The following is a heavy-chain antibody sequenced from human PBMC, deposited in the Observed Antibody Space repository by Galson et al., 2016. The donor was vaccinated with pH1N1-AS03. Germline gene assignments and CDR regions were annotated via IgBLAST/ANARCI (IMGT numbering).Heavy chain of an antibody. Sequence: SVKVSCKASGYTFSTYGVCWVRQASGQGLEWMGWISGYDDDTNYAQNVAGRVTMTTDKSTSTVYMELRSLRSDDTAVYYCARDRGFRPYTFDIWGQGTWVTVSS. CDR1: GYTFSTYG. CDR2: ISGYDDDT. CDR3: ARDRGFRPYTFDI. V-gene: IGHV1-18*04. D-gene: IGHD1-14*01. J-gene: IGHJ3*02.